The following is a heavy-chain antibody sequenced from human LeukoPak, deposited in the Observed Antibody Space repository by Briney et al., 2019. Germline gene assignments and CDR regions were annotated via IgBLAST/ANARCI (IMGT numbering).Heavy chain of an antibody. CDR1: GGSISSSNW. Sequence: SETLSLTCAVSGGSISSSNWWSWVRQPPGKGLEWIGEIYHSGSTNYNPSLKSRATISVDKSKNQFSLKLSSVTAADTAVYYCASFGSIVATIHWGQGTLVTVSS. V-gene: IGHV4-4*02. CDR3: ASFGSIVATIH. J-gene: IGHJ4*02. CDR2: IYHSGST. D-gene: IGHD5-12*01.